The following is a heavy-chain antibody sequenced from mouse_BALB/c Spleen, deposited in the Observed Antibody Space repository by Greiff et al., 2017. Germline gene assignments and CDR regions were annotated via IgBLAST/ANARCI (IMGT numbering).Heavy chain of an antibody. D-gene: IGHD1-2*01. CDR3: APYYYGYGY. CDR2: ISSGGST. CDR1: GFTFSSYA. V-gene: IGHV5-6-5*01. J-gene: IGHJ2*01. Sequence: EVQRVESGGGLVKPGGSLKLSCAASGFTFSSYAMSWVRQTPEKRLEWVASISSGGSTYYPDSVKGRFTISRDNARNILYLQMSSLRSEDTAMYYCAPYYYGYGYWGQGTTLTVSS.